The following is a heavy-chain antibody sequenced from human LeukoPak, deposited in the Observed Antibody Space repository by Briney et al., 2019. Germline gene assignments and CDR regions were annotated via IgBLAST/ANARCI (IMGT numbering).Heavy chain of an antibody. J-gene: IGHJ5*02. Sequence: PSETLSLTCTVSGGSISSYYWSWIRQPPGKGLKWIGYIYYSGSTSYSPSLRSRVTISVDTSKNQFSLKLSSVTAADAAVYYCARVTGGYYLGAVMSWGQGTLVTVSS. V-gene: IGHV4-59*08. D-gene: IGHD1-26*01. CDR3: ARVTGGYYLGAVMS. CDR2: IYYSGST. CDR1: GGSISSYY.